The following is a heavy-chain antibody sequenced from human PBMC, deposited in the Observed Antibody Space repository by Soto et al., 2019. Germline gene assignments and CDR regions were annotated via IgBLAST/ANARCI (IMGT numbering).Heavy chain of an antibody. CDR3: ARAQGIAARYYFDY. J-gene: IGHJ4*02. D-gene: IGHD6-13*01. Sequence: QVQLVQSGAEVKKPGASVKVSCKASGYTFTSYDINWVRQATGQGLEWMGWMNPNSGNTGYAQKFQGRVTMTRNTSISTAYMGLSSLRSEATAVYYCARAQGIAARYYFDYWGQGTLFTVSS. CDR2: MNPNSGNT. V-gene: IGHV1-8*01. CDR1: GYTFTSYD.